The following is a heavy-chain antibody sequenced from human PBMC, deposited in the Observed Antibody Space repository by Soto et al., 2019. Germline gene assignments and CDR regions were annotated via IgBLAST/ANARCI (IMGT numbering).Heavy chain of an antibody. Sequence: SETLSLTCTVSGGSISSYYWSWIRQPPGKGLEWIGYIYYSGSTNYNPSLKSRVTISVDTSKNQFSLKLSSVTAADTAVYYCARAQGYDILTGAYYFDYWGQGTRVSVAS. V-gene: IGHV4-59*01. CDR3: ARAQGYDILTGAYYFDY. CDR2: IYYSGST. CDR1: GGSISSYY. J-gene: IGHJ4*02. D-gene: IGHD3-9*01.